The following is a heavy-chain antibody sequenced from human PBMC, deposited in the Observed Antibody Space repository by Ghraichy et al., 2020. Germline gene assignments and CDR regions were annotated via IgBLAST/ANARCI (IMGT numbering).Heavy chain of an antibody. CDR3: ARVDPHPVAYCGGDCPGGYYGMDV. V-gene: IGHV1-18*04. CDR2: ISAYNGNT. D-gene: IGHD2-21*02. Sequence: ASVKVSCKASGYTFTSYGISWVRQAPGQGLEWMGWISAYNGNTNYAQKLQGRVTMTTDTSTSTAYMELRSLRSDDTAVYYCARVDPHPVAYCGGDCPGGYYGMDVWGQGTTVTVSS. J-gene: IGHJ6*02. CDR1: GYTFTSYG.